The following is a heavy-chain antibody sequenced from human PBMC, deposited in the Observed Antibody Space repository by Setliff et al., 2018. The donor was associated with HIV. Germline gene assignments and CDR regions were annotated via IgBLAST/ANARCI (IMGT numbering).Heavy chain of an antibody. V-gene: IGHV3-23*01. CDR3: ARGAVANSMILY. CDR2: ISSGGST. D-gene: IGHD3-16*01. CDR1: GFTFSNYG. Sequence: PGGSLRLSCAVSGFTFSNYGMSWVRQTPGKGLEWVSDISSGGSTYYADSVKGRFTISRDNSKNTLFLQMNSLRVEDTAVYYCARGAVANSMILYWGQGTLVTVSS. J-gene: IGHJ4*02.